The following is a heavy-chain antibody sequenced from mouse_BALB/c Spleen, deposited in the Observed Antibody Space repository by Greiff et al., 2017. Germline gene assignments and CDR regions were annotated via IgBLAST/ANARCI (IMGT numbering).Heavy chain of an antibody. V-gene: IGHV1-80*01. CDR1: GYAFSSYW. J-gene: IGHJ2*01. CDR2: IYPGDGDT. CDR3: GRIGVTDGGDY. Sequence: VQLQESGAELVRPGSSVKISCKASGYAFSSYWMNWVKQRPGQGLEWIGKIYPGDGDTNYNGKFKGKATLTADKSSSTAYMQLSSLTSEDSAVYFCGRIGVTDGGDYWGQGTTLTVSS. D-gene: IGHD1-1*01.